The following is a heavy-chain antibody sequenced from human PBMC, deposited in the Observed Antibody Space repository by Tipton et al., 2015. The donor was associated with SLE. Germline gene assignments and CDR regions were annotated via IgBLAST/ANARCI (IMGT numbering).Heavy chain of an antibody. Sequence: SLRLSCAASGFTFSSYGLSWVRQAPGKGLEWVSAISGSGTSTYSADSVKGRFTISRGNSKNTLFLQMNGLSAEDTALYYCAKGVVRGEWYFYYGLDVWGQGTTVTVSS. D-gene: IGHD3-10*01. V-gene: IGHV3-23*01. CDR2: ISGSGTST. CDR1: GFTFSSYG. J-gene: IGHJ6*02. CDR3: AKGVVRGEWYFYYGLDV.